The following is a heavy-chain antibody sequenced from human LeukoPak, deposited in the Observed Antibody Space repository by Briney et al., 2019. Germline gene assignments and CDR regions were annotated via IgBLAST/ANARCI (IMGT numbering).Heavy chain of an antibody. CDR2: IWYDGSNK. CDR1: RFTFSSYG. Sequence: GGSLRLSCAASRFTFSSYGMHWVRQAPGKGLEWVAVIWYDGSNKYYADSVKGRFTISRDNSKNTLYLQMNSLRAEDTAVYYCARDHGDSGSYSGGQDYWGQGTLVTVSS. V-gene: IGHV3-33*01. J-gene: IGHJ4*02. CDR3: ARDHGDSGSYSGGQDY. D-gene: IGHD1-26*01.